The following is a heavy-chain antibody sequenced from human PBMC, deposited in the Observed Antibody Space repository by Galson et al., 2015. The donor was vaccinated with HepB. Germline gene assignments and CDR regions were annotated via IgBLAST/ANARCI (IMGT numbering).Heavy chain of an antibody. CDR3: ARSNVTFGSSGWYSENYF. V-gene: IGHV2-70*01. D-gene: IGHD6-19*01. J-gene: IGHJ4*02. Sequence: PALVKPTQTLTLTCTFSGFSLTSTGMSVSWIRQPPGKALEWLALIDWDDNEYYSTSLRTRLTISKDTSKNHVVLTMTNMDPVDTATYYCARSNVTFGSSGWYSENYFWVQGALVTVSS. CDR2: IDWDDNE. CDR1: GFSLTSTGMS.